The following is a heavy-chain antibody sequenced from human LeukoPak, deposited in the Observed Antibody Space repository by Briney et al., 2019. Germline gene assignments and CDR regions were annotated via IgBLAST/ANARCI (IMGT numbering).Heavy chain of an antibody. V-gene: IGHV3-21*01. CDR3: ARDLSRSFSMIRGLIQHREFDF. CDR2: ISSSSSYI. CDR1: GFTFSSYS. Sequence: GGSLRLSCAASGFTFSSYSMNWVRQAPGKGLEWVSSISSSSSYIYYADSVKGRFTISRDNAKNSLYLQMNSLRAEDTAVYYCARDLSRSFSMIRGLIQHREFDFSGRGTLVTVSS. J-gene: IGHJ4*02. D-gene: IGHD3-10*01.